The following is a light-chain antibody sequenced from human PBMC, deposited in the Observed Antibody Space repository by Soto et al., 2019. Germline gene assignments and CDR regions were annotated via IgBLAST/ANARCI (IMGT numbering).Light chain of an antibody. Sequence: EIVLTQSPATLSLSPGERATLSCRASQSISSSLAWYQQKPGQAPRLLIYDASNRATGIPARFSGSGSGTEFTLTISSLEPEDFAVYYCQQRSNWPLTFGGGTKVEIK. CDR1: QSISSS. CDR3: QQRSNWPLT. V-gene: IGKV3-11*01. CDR2: DAS. J-gene: IGKJ4*01.